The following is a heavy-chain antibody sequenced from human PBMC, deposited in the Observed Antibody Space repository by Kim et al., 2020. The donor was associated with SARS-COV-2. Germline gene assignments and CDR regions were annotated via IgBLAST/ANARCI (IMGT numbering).Heavy chain of an antibody. D-gene: IGHD2-2*02. CDR2: IDPSDSYT. CDR3: ARQGTYCSSTSCYSWFDP. Sequence: GESLKISCQGSGYSFTSYWISWVRQMPGKGLEWMGRIDPSDSYTNYSPSFQGHVTISADKSISTAYLKCSSLKASDTAMYYWARQGTYCSSTSCYSWFDPWGQGTLVTVSS. V-gene: IGHV5-10-1*01. J-gene: IGHJ5*02. CDR1: GYSFTSYW.